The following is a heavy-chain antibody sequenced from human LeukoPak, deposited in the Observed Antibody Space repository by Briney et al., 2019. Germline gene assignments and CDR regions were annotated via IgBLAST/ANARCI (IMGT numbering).Heavy chain of an antibody. J-gene: IGHJ1*01. CDR3: ARAPSEIGGYYPQYFRH. D-gene: IGHD3-22*01. CDR2: IQYDASEK. Sequence: GGSLTLSCAASGFTFSSYAMHWVRQAPGKGLEWVAVIQYDASEKWYQDSVKGRFTISRDNAKNTVSLQMNSLRPEDTGVYYCARAPSEIGGYYPQYFRHWGQGTLVTVSS. CDR1: GFTFSSYA. V-gene: IGHV3-33*01.